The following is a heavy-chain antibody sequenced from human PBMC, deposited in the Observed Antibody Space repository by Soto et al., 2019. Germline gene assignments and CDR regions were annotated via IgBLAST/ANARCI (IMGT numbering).Heavy chain of an antibody. CDR2: IKTKSDGGST. V-gene: IGHV3-15*07. CDR3: TTRTIAGYLWYFDL. J-gene: IGHJ2*01. Sequence: GGSLRLSCAASGFAFTNAWMNWVRQAPGRGLEWVGRIKTKSDGGSTDYAAPVKGRFTISRDDSKNTLYLQMNSLKTEDTAVYYCTTRTIAGYLWYFDLWGRGTLVTVSS. CDR1: GFAFTNAW. D-gene: IGHD5-12*01.